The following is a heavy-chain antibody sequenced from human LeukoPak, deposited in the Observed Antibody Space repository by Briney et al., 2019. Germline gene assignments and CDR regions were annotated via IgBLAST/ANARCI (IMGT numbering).Heavy chain of an antibody. CDR2: ISSSGSTI. V-gene: IGHV3-48*03. Sequence: GGSLRLSCAASGFTFSSYEMNWVRQAPGKGLEWVSYISSSGSTIYYADSVKGRFTISRDNAKNSLYLQMNSLRAEDTAVYYCAREHSGYDFPGRDYYMDVWGKGTTVTVSS. CDR1: GFTFSSYE. CDR3: AREHSGYDFPGRDYYMDV. J-gene: IGHJ6*03. D-gene: IGHD5-12*01.